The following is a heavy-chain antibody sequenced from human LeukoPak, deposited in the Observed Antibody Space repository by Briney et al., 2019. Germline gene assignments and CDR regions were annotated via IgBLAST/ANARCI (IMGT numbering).Heavy chain of an antibody. CDR1: GFTFSSYW. V-gene: IGHV3-7*01. D-gene: IGHD6-13*01. Sequence: GGSLRLSCAASGFTFSSYWMSWVRQAPGKGLEWVANIKQDGSEKYYVDSVKGRFTISRDNAMNSLYLQMNSLRAEDTAVYYCARDRVVAAAGKGGYYYYGMDVWGQGTTVTVSS. J-gene: IGHJ6*02. CDR2: IKQDGSEK. CDR3: ARDRVVAAAGKGGYYYYGMDV.